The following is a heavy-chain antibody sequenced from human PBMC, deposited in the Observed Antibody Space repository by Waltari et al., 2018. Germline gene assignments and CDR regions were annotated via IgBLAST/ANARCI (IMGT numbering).Heavy chain of an antibody. CDR1: GYSISSCYY. Sequence: QVQLQESGPGLVKPSETLSLTCAVSGYSISSCYYWVWIRQPPGKGLEWIGSIYHSGRTYYHPSLKSRVTISVDTSKNQFSLRLSSVTAADTAVYYCAGGVELPLLDYWGQGTLVTVSS. D-gene: IGHD1-7*01. V-gene: IGHV4-38-2*01. CDR2: IYHSGRT. CDR3: AGGVELPLLDY. J-gene: IGHJ4*02.